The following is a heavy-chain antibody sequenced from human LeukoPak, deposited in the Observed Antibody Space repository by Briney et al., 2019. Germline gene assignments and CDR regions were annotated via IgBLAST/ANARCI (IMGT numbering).Heavy chain of an antibody. CDR1: GGSISSYY. V-gene: IGHV4-59*01. Sequence: SKTLSLTCTVSGGSISSYYWSWIRQPPGKGLEWIGYIYYSGSTNYNPSLKSRVTISVDTSKNQFSLKLSSVTAADTAVYYCARVRFLDDLYWYFDLWGRGTLVTVSS. CDR3: ARVRFLDDLYWYFDL. J-gene: IGHJ2*01. D-gene: IGHD1-1*01. CDR2: IYYSGST.